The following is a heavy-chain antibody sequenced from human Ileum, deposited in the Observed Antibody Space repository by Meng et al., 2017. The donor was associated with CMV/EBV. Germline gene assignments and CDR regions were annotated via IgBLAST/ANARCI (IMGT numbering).Heavy chain of an antibody. Sequence: QVTLVQSGAGVKEPGAPVKVSCKPSGYTFSDYYMHWVRQAPGQGLEWMGWIRSDGSATNYAQKLRDRVTMTRDASVSTAYMELSGLTSDDTAVYFCVRSSGWSLFDYWGPGALVTVSS. J-gene: IGHJ4*02. CDR2: IRSDGSAT. CDR1: GYTFSDYY. D-gene: IGHD6-19*01. CDR3: VRSSGWSLFDY. V-gene: IGHV1-2*02.